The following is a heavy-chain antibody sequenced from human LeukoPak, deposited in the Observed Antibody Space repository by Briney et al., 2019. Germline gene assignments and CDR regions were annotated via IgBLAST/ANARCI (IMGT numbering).Heavy chain of an antibody. CDR1: GFTFSSYE. Sequence: GGSLRLSCAASGFTFSSYEMNWVRQAPGKGLVWVSRNSDGSSTSYADSVKGRFTISRDNAKNTLYLQMNSLRAEDTAVYYCARGTWATLYYYYMDVWGKGTTVTVSS. CDR3: ARGTWATLYYYYMDV. V-gene: IGHV3-74*01. CDR2: NSDGSST. D-gene: IGHD5-24*01. J-gene: IGHJ6*03.